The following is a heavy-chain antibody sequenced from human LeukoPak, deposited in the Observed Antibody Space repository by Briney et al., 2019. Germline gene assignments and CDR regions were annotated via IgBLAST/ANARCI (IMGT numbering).Heavy chain of an antibody. D-gene: IGHD7-27*01. CDR1: GFPFSSYV. Sequence: SGGSLRLSCAASGFPFSSYVMSWVRQAPGTGLQWVSAISGSGGTTYYADSVKGRFTISRDNSENTLYLQMNSLRVEDTAVYYCARDPPNSGYALDVWGQGTMVTVSS. CDR3: ARDPPNSGYALDV. V-gene: IGHV3-23*01. CDR2: ISGSGGTT. J-gene: IGHJ3*01.